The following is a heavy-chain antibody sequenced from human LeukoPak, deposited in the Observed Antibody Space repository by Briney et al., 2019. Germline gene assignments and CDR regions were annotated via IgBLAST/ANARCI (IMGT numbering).Heavy chain of an antibody. J-gene: IGHJ3*02. CDR2: ISASGGST. Sequence: PGGSLRLSCAASGFTFSSYAMNWVRQAPGKGLEWVSAISASGGSTYYADSVKGRFTISRDNSKNTLYLQMNSLRAEDTAVYYCARYNWNDDAFDIWGQGTMVTVSS. CDR3: ARYNWNDDAFDI. V-gene: IGHV3-23*01. D-gene: IGHD1-1*01. CDR1: GFTFSSYA.